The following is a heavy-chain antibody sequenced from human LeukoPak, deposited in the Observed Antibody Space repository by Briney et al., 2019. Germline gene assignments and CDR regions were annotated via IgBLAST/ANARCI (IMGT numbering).Heavy chain of an antibody. D-gene: IGHD1-26*01. CDR1: GGSISSGGYY. J-gene: IGHJ5*02. CDR3: ARDPRDSQVGP. V-gene: IGHV4-31*03. CDR2: IYYRGST. Sequence: KPSETLSLTCTVSGGSISSGGYYWSWIRQHPGKGPEWIGYIYYRGSTFYNPSPKSRVTISVDTSKNQFSLKLSSVTAADTAVYYCARDPRDSQVGPWGQGTLVTVSS.